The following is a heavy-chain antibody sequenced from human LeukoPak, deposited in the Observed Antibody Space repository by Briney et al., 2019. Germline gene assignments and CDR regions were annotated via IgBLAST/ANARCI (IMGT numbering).Heavy chain of an antibody. V-gene: IGHV3-53*01. Sequence: GGSLRLSCAASGFTVSSYYMSWVRQAPGKGLKWVSVIYSGGSTYYADSVKGRFTISRDNSKNTLYLQMNSLRAEDTAVYYCAREESGWYYFDYWGQGTLVTVSS. CDR2: IYSGGST. D-gene: IGHD6-19*01. J-gene: IGHJ4*02. CDR3: AREESGWYYFDY. CDR1: GFTVSSYY.